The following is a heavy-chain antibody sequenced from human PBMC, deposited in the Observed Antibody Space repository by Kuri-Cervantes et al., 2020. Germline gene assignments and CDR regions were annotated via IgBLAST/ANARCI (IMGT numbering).Heavy chain of an antibody. J-gene: IGHJ4*02. CDR3: VAGTRNHDLWSGYY. D-gene: IGHD3-3*01. V-gene: IGHV3-30*03. CDR1: GFTVSSNY. Sequence: GESLKISCAASGFTVSSNYMSWVRQAPGRGLEWVAVILHDVNNKFYADSVKGRFTISRDNSKNTLFLQMNSLRVEDTAVYFCVAGTRNHDLWSGYYWGPGTLVTVSS. CDR2: ILHDVNNK.